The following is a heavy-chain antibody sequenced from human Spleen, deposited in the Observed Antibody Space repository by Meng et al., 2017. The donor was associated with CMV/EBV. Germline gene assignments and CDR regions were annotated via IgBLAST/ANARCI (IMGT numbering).Heavy chain of an antibody. J-gene: IGHJ4*02. Sequence: TLALTCAVYGGSLSGYYWSWIRQPPGKGLEWIGEINHSGSTNYSPSLKSRVTISVDTSKNQFSLKLSSVTAADTAVYYCARGPLFDYWGQGSLVTVSS. CDR1: GGSLSGYY. V-gene: IGHV4-34*01. CDR3: ARGPLFDY. CDR2: INHSGST.